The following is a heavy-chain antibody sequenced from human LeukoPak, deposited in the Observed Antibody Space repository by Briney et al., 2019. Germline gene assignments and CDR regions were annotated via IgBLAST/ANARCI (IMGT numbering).Heavy chain of an antibody. Sequence: SETLSLTCAVYGGSLSGYYWSWIRQPPGKGLEWIGEINHSGSTNYNPSLKSRVTISVDTSKNQFSLKLSSVTAADTAVYYCARAERDCGGDCYATIFDYWGQGTLVTVSS. CDR1: GGSLSGYY. CDR3: ARAERDCGGDCYATIFDY. J-gene: IGHJ4*02. V-gene: IGHV4-34*01. CDR2: INHSGST. D-gene: IGHD2-21*02.